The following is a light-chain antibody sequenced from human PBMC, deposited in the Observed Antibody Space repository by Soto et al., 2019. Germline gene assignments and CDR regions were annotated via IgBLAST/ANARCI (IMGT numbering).Light chain of an antibody. CDR3: TSYTSSSTYV. J-gene: IGLJ1*01. CDR2: DVS. CDR1: SSDVGGYNY. Sequence: QSALTQPASVSGSPGQSITISCTGTSSDVGGYNYVSWYQQHPGKAPKLMIYDVSNQPSGVSNRFSGSKSGNTASLTISGLQAEDGADYYCTSYTSSSTYVFGTGTKLTVL. V-gene: IGLV2-14*01.